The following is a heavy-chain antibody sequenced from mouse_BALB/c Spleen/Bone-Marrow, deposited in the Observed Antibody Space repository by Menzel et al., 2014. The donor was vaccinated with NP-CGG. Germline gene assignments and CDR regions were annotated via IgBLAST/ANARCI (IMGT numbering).Heavy chain of an antibody. V-gene: IGHV2-5-1*01. J-gene: IGHJ4*01. CDR3: AKTAFYGILYAMGP. D-gene: IGHD2-10*01. Sequence: VQLQQSGPSLVQPSQSLSITCTVSGFSLTSYGVHWVRQSPGKGLEWVGVILRGGSTDYNAAFMSRLSITKDNSKSQVFFKMTSLQADDTTIFYCAKTAFYGILYAMGPRAQSTPVPVSS. CDR2: ILRGGST. CDR1: GFSLTSYG.